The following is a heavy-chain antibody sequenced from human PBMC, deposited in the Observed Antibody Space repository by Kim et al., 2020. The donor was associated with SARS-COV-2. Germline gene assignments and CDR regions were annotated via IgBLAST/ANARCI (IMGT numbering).Heavy chain of an antibody. Sequence: SETLSLTCAVYVGSFSDYYWSWVRQSPGKGLEWIGEVSHSGNANYNPSLRSRLTMSSDVSKNQFSLKLDSVTAADTAVYYCARRVRDSHNYYYYMDVWDRGLTVTVSS. CDR1: VGSFSDYY. CDR2: VSHSGNA. CDR3: ARRVRDSHNYYYYMDV. V-gene: IGHV4-34*01. D-gene: IGHD3-10*01. J-gene: IGHJ6*03.